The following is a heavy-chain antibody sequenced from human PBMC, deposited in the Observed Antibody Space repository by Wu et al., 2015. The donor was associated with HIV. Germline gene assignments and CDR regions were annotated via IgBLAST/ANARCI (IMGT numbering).Heavy chain of an antibody. CDR2: IIPIFGTT. CDR3: ARGVNYYDTQGAAVSLPVHPWFDP. CDR1: GGPTSEDSSSTYA. D-gene: IGHD3-22*01. Sequence: QVHLVQSGTEVKKPGSSVRLSCKASGGPTSEDSSSTYAMNWVRQAPGQGLEWVGGIIPIFGTTNYAQRFQGRVTVTTDEITDTTYLDLRRLRVDDTAVYYCARGVNYYDTQGAAVSLPVHPWFDPWGQGTLVTVSS. J-gene: IGHJ5*02. V-gene: IGHV1-69*05.